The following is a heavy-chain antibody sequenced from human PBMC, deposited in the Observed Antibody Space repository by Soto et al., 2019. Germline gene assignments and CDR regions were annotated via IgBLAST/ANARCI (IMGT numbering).Heavy chain of an antibody. CDR1: GYTFTRSV. CDR2: ISSYNGDT. J-gene: IGHJ6*02. V-gene: IGHV1-18*01. Sequence: ASVKVSCKASGYTFTRSVISWARQAPGQGPEWMGWISSYNGDTNYAQTFQGRVTMTRDTSTSTVYMELRSLRSDDTAVYYCAREPSSLAAAGSSYGLDVWGQGTSVTVSS. D-gene: IGHD6-13*01. CDR3: AREPSSLAAAGSSYGLDV.